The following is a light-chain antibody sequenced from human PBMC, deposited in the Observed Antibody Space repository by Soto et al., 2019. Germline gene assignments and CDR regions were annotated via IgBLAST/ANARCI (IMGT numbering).Light chain of an antibody. CDR1: QSVSSNY. CDR2: GAS. V-gene: IGKV3-20*01. J-gene: IGKJ1*01. CDR3: QQYGSSPGT. Sequence: EIVLTQSPGTLSLSPGERATLSCRASQSVSSNYLAWYQQKPGQAPRPLIYGASSRATGIPDRFSGSRAGTDFTLTISRLESEDFAVYYCQQYGSSPGTFGQGTKVEIK.